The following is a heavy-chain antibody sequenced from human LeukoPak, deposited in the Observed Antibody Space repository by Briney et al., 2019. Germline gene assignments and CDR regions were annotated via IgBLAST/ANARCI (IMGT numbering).Heavy chain of an antibody. Sequence: GGSLLISCKGSGSLSTSYWISWARQMPGEGLEWMGRIDPSDAYTNYSPSFQGHATISADKSISTAYLQWSSLKASDTAMYYCARQDSSGMDGMDVWGQGTTVTVSS. CDR2: IDPSDAYT. CDR3: ARQDSSGMDGMDV. CDR1: GSLSTSYW. V-gene: IGHV5-10-1*01. J-gene: IGHJ6*02. D-gene: IGHD6-19*01.